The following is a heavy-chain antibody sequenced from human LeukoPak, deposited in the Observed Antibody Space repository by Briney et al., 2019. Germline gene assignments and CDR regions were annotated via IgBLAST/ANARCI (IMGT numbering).Heavy chain of an antibody. CDR1: GYTFTGYY. V-gene: IGHV1-18*04. Sequence: ASVKVSCKASGYTFTGYYMHWVRQAPGQGLEWMGWISAYNGNTNYAQKLQGRVTMTTDTSTSTAYMELRSLRSDDTAVYYCTRYSYGLFDYWGQGTLVTVSS. J-gene: IGHJ4*02. D-gene: IGHD5-18*01. CDR2: ISAYNGNT. CDR3: TRYSYGLFDY.